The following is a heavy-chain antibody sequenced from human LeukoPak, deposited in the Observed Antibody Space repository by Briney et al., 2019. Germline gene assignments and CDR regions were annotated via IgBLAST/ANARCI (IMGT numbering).Heavy chain of an antibody. Sequence: GGSLRLSCGASGFTFSDYYMSWIRQAPGKGLEWVAYISNSAYTQYYADSVKGRFTISRDNAQKSLDLQMTSLRAEDTAVYYCASHTYSGSFNYWGQGTLVTVSS. CDR3: ASHTYSGSFNY. D-gene: IGHD1-26*01. J-gene: IGHJ4*02. CDR1: GFTFSDYY. CDR2: ISNSAYTQ. V-gene: IGHV3-11*01.